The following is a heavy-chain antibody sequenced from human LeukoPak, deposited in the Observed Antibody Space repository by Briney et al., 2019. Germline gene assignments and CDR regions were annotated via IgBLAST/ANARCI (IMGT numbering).Heavy chain of an antibody. D-gene: IGHD3-10*01. Sequence: PGGSLRLSCAASGFTFSSYWMSWVRQAPGKGLEWIGEINHSGSTNYNPSLKSRVTISVDTSKNQFSLKLSSVTAADTAVYYCASGVVRGVITGYWGQGTLVTVSS. CDR1: GFTFSSYW. CDR3: ASGVVRGVITGY. CDR2: INHSGST. V-gene: IGHV4-34*01. J-gene: IGHJ4*02.